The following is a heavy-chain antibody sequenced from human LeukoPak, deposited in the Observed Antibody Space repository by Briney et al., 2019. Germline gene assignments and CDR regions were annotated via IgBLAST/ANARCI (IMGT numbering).Heavy chain of an antibody. Sequence: PGGSLRLFCAASGFTFNTFWMHWVRQAPGGGLVWVFRVNNDGIDATYADSVKGRFTISRDNAKNTVYLQMNSLRAEDTAVYYCARVDYGDYGFDYWGQGTLVTVSS. V-gene: IGHV3-74*01. D-gene: IGHD4-17*01. CDR3: ARVDYGDYGFDY. CDR2: VNNDGIDA. CDR1: GFTFNTFW. J-gene: IGHJ4*02.